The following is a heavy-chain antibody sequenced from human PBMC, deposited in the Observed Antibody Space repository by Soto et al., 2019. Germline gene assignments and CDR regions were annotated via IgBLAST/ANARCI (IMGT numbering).Heavy chain of an antibody. D-gene: IGHD4-17*01. J-gene: IGHJ5*02. CDR3: ARVPSDGDLSNWYDP. CDR2: IYYSGST. V-gene: IGHV4-31*03. Sequence: QVQPQESGPGLVKPSQTLSLTCTVSGGSISSGGYYWSWIRQHPGKGLEWIGYIYYSGSTYYNPSLKSRVTIXXDXSXXQFSLKLSSVTAADTAVYYCARVPSDGDLSNWYDPWGQGTLVTVSS. CDR1: GGSISSGGYY.